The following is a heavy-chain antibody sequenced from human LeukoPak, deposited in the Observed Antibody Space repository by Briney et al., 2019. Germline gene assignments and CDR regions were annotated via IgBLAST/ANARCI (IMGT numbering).Heavy chain of an antibody. CDR3: ARDAHYYYYYMDV. CDR1: GYTFTGYY. V-gene: IGHV1-2*02. J-gene: IGHJ6*03. CDR2: INPNSGGT. Sequence: GASVKVSCKAPGYTFTGYYMHWVRQAPGQGLEWMGWINPNSGGTNYAQKFQGRVTMTRDTSISTAYMELSRLRSDDTAVYYCARDAHYYYYYMDVWGKGTTVTVSS.